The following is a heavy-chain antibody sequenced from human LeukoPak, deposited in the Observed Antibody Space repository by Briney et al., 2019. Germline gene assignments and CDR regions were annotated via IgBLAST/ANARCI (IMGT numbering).Heavy chain of an antibody. CDR2: INQDGSDK. CDR3: ARALRPVTSPFDL. CDR1: GFSFSSYW. D-gene: IGHD4-17*01. V-gene: IGHV3-7*04. J-gene: IGHJ5*02. Sequence: PGGSQRLSHAASGFSFSSYWMSWVRQAPGKGLEWVAHINQDGSDKYYVDSVKGRFTISRDNAKNSLYLQMNSLGAEDTAVFYCARALRPVTSPFDLWGQGALVTVSS.